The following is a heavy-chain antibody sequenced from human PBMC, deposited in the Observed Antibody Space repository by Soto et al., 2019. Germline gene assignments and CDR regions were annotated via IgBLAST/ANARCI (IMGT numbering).Heavy chain of an antibody. CDR3: ARCLGVDTSMSVGY. D-gene: IGHD5-18*01. J-gene: IGHJ4*02. CDR1: GYTFTGYY. CDR2: INPNSGGT. V-gene: IGHV1-2*02. Sequence: QVQLVQSGAEVTKPGASVKVSCKASGYTFTGYYIHWVRQAPGQGLEWMGWINPNSGGTNFAQKFQGRVTMTRDTAISTAYMELSGLRSDDTAIYYCARCLGVDTSMSVGYWGQGTLVSVSS.